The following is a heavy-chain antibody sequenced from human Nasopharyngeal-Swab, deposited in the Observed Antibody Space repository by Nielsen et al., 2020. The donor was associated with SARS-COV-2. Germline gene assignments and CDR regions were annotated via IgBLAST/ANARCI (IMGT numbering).Heavy chain of an antibody. CDR3: AREGYSGSRRDHRYYYYGMDV. D-gene: IGHD1-26*01. V-gene: IGHV3-30*03. Sequence: GESLKISCAASGFTFSSYGMHWVRQAPGKGLEWVAVISYDGSNKYYADSVKGRFTISRDNSKNTLYLQMNSLRAEDTAVYYCAREGYSGSRRDHRYYYYGMDVWGQGTTVTVSS. CDR1: GFTFSSYG. CDR2: ISYDGSNK. J-gene: IGHJ6*02.